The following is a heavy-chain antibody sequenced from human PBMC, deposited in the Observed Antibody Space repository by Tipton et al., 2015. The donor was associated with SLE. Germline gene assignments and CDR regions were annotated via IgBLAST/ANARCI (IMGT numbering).Heavy chain of an antibody. CDR1: GGSFSGYY. Sequence: TLSLTCAVYGGSFSGYYWSWIRRPPGKGLEWIGEINHSGSTNYNPSLKSRATISVDASKNQFSLKLSSVTAADTAVYYCARGLNYYDSSGYYPFYYMDVWGKGTTVTVSS. D-gene: IGHD3-22*01. V-gene: IGHV4-34*01. CDR2: INHSGST. J-gene: IGHJ6*03. CDR3: ARGLNYYDSSGYYPFYYMDV.